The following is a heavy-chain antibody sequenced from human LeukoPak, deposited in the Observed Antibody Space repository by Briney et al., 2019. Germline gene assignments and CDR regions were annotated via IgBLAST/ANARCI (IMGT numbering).Heavy chain of an antibody. CDR3: ARGRSNYHGMDV. CDR1: DGSINSYY. D-gene: IGHD1-26*01. V-gene: IGHV4-59*01. J-gene: IGHJ6*02. Sequence: SETLSLTCSVSDGSINSYYWNWIRRPPGKGLEWIGYIYYNGNTNYSPSLKSRVTMSVDTSKNLFSLKVSSVTAADTAVYYCARGRSNYHGMDVWGQGTTVTVSS. CDR2: IYYNGNT.